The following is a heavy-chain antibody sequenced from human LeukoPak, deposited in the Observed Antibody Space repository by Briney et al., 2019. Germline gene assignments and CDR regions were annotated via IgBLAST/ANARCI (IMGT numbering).Heavy chain of an antibody. CDR2: ISAYNGNT. CDR3: ARDHNYVPWPVVNDY. V-gene: IGHV1-18*01. Sequence: ASVKVSCKASGYTFTSYGISWVRQAPGQGLEWMGWISAYNGNTNYAQKLQGRVTMTTDTSTSTAYMELRSLRSDDTAVYYCARDHNYVPWPVVNDYWGQGTPVTVSS. D-gene: IGHD3-10*02. CDR1: GYTFTSYG. J-gene: IGHJ4*02.